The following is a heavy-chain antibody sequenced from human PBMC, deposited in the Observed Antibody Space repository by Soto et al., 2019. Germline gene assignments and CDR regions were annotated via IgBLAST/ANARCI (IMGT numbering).Heavy chain of an antibody. CDR2: INHSGST. CDR1: CGSFSGYY. J-gene: IGHJ5*02. D-gene: IGHD3-3*01. V-gene: IGHV4-34*01. Sequence: PSETLSLTCAVYCGSFSGYYWSWIRQPPGKGLEWIGEINHSGSTNYNPSLKSRVTISVDTSKNQFSLKLSSVTAADTAVYYCAREVTVRRYDFWSGYYVSWFDPWGQGTLVTVSS. CDR3: AREVTVRRYDFWSGYYVSWFDP.